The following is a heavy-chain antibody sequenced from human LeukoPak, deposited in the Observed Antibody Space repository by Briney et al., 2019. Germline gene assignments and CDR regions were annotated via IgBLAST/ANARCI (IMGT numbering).Heavy chain of an antibody. CDR3: ARGTSSGWYGFDS. CDR1: GGSISSYY. Sequence: SETLSLTCTVAGGSISSYYWSWIRQPPGKGLEWIGYIYYSGTTNYNPSLKSRVTISVDTSKNQFSLKLNSVTAADTAVYYCARGTSSGWYGFDSWGQGTLVTVSS. D-gene: IGHD6-19*01. J-gene: IGHJ4*02. V-gene: IGHV4-59*01. CDR2: IYYSGTT.